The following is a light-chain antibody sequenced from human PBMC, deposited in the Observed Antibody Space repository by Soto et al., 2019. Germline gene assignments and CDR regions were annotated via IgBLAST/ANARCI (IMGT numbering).Light chain of an antibody. CDR3: SAWEYSLSTYV. CDR1: SSNIGGSS. J-gene: IGLJ1*01. Sequence: QSVLTQPPSASGTPGQRVTISCSGSSSNIGGSSVNWYHHLQGTDPKLLIYTNSRQPSGVPDRFSASKSGTSASLPISCPRSEDEAFSYCSAWEYSLSTYVFGTGTKVTVL. V-gene: IGLV1-44*01. CDR2: TNS.